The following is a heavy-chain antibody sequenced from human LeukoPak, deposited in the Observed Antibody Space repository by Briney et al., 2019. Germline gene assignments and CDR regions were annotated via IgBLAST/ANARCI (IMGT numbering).Heavy chain of an antibody. J-gene: IGHJ4*02. CDR3: ARDFFTYYYDSSGYGY. CDR2: ISSSSSYI. V-gene: IGHV3-21*01. Sequence: GGSLRLSCAASEFTFSSYSMNWVRQAPGKGLEWVSSISSSSSYIYYADSVKGRFTISRDNAKNSLYLQMNSLRAEDTAVYYCARDFFTYYYDSSGYGYWGQGTLVTVSS. CDR1: EFTFSSYS. D-gene: IGHD3-22*01.